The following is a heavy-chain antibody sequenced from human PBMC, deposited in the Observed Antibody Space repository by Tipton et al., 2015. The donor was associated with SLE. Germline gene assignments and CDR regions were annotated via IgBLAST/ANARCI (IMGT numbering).Heavy chain of an antibody. J-gene: IGHJ4*02. CDR3: ARGDFSDY. D-gene: IGHD3/OR15-3a*01. Sequence: QLVQSGSELKKPGALMKVSCKTSGYTFTAYSINWVRQAPGQSLEWMGWINTNTGNPTYAQGFTGRFVFSLDTSVSTTYLHIDSLEVGDTAVYYCARGDFSDYWGQGTLVTVSS. CDR2: INTNTGNP. CDR1: GYTFTAYS. V-gene: IGHV7-4-1*01.